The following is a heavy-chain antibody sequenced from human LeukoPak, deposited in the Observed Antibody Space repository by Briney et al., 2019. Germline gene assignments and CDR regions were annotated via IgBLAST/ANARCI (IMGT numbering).Heavy chain of an antibody. J-gene: IGHJ4*02. CDR3: AKDSGIAAAGTGYY. CDR1: GFTFSSYG. CDR2: ISYDGSNK. D-gene: IGHD6-13*01. V-gene: IGHV3-30*18. Sequence: GRSLRLSCAASGFTFSSYGMHWVRQAPGKGLEWVAVISYDGSNKYYADSVKGRFTISRDNSKNTLYLQMNSLRAEDTAVYYCAKDSGIAAAGTGYYWGQGTLVTVSS.